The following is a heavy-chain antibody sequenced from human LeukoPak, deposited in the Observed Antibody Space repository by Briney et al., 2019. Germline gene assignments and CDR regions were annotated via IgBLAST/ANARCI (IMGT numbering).Heavy chain of an antibody. D-gene: IGHD3-10*01. CDR3: APQAPYYDY. CDR2: ISGSGGST. J-gene: IGHJ4*02. V-gene: IGHV3-23*01. Sequence: GGSLRLSCAASGFSFSGYAMSWVRQAPGKGLEWVSSISGSGGSTYYADSVKVRFTISRDNSKNTLYLQMNSLRAEDTAVYYCAPQAPYYDYWGQGTLVTVSS. CDR1: GFSFSGYA.